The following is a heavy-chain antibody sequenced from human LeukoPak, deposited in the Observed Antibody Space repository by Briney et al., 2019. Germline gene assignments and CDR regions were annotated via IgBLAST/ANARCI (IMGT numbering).Heavy chain of an antibody. V-gene: IGHV4-61*02. CDR1: GGSISSGSYY. D-gene: IGHD2-15*01. CDR3: ARAFLVGYSPEEYFFDY. CDR2: IYTSGST. Sequence: SETLSLTCTVSGGSISSGSYYWSWIRQPAGKGLEWIGRIYTSGSTNYNPSLESRVTISVDTSKNQFSLKLSSVTAADTAVYYCARAFLVGYSPEEYFFDYWGQGNLVTVSS. J-gene: IGHJ4*02.